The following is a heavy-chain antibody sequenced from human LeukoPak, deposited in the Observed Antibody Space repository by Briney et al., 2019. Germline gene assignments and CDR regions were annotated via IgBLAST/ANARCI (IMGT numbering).Heavy chain of an antibody. D-gene: IGHD3-10*01. V-gene: IGHV3-30*01. Sequence: GGSLRLSCAASGFTFSSYAMHWLRQAPGKGLEWVAVISYDGSNKYYADSVKGRFTISRDNSKNTLYLQMNSLRAEDTAVYYCARPRGWELFDYWGQGTLVTVSS. CDR1: GFTFSSYA. CDR3: ARPRGWELFDY. CDR2: ISYDGSNK. J-gene: IGHJ4*02.